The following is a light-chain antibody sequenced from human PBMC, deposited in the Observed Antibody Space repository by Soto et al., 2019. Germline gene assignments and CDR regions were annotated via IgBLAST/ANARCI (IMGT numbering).Light chain of an antibody. Sequence: QPVLTQPPSASGSPGQSVDISCTGTSSDVGGYNYVSWYQQHPGKAPKLMIYEVNKRPSGVPDRFSGSKSGNTASLTVSGLQAEDEADYYCSSYAGSSNVFGTGTKVTVL. V-gene: IGLV2-8*01. CDR1: SSDVGGYNY. CDR2: EVN. CDR3: SSYAGSSNV. J-gene: IGLJ1*01.